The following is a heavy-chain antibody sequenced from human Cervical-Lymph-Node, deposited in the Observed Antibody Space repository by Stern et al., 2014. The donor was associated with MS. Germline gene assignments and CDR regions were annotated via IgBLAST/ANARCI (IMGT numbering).Heavy chain of an antibody. V-gene: IGHV3-30*04. CDR3: ARDGMGTSGSYSSFDY. CDR2: TPSNGDGS. D-gene: IGHD3-10*01. CDR1: GFAFGRYS. Sequence: MQLVESGRGVVQPGGTLTLSCTASGFAFGRYSIHWVRHGPATGMEWVAATPSNGDGSYYANSVKGRFIIYRDNPKNTLYLQMDSLSPEDTAVFYCARDGMGTSGSYSSFDYWGQGTLATVSS. J-gene: IGHJ4*02.